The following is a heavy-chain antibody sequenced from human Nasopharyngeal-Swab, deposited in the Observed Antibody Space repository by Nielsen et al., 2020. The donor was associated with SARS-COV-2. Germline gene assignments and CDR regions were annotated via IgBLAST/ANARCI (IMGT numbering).Heavy chain of an antibody. J-gene: IGHJ4*02. CDR1: GFTFSSYA. V-gene: IGHV3-23*01. Sequence: GESLKISCAASGFTFSSYAMSWVRQAPGKGLEWVSAISGSGGSTYYADSVKGRFTISRDNSKNTLYLQMNSLRAEDTAVYYCAAGGDSSSSTFDYWGQGTLVIVSS. CDR2: ISGSGGST. CDR3: AAGGDSSSSTFDY. D-gene: IGHD6-6*01.